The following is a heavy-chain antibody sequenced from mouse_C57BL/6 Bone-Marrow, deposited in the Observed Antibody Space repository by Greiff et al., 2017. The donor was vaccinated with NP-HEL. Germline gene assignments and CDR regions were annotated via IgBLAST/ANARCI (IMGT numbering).Heavy chain of an antibody. Sequence: VQLQQSGPELVKPGASVKISCKASGYSFTGYYMNWVKQSPEKSLEWIGEINPSTGGTTYNQKFKAKATLTVDKSSSTAYMQLKSLTSEDSAFYYCARGAYYYGFDYWGQGTTLTVSS. CDR1: GYSFTGYY. CDR2: INPSTGGT. V-gene: IGHV1-42*01. CDR3: ARGAYYYGFDY. J-gene: IGHJ2*01. D-gene: IGHD1-1*01.